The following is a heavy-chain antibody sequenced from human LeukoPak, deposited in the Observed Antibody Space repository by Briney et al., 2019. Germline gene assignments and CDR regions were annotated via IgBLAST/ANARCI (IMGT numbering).Heavy chain of an antibody. CDR2: MYYRGNT. D-gene: IGHD3-10*01. J-gene: IGHJ5*02. CDR1: GGSFSGYY. V-gene: IGHV4-59*08. Sequence: SETLSLTCAVYGGSFSGYYWSWIRQPPGKGLEWIGYMYYRGNTNYDPSLKSRVTISIDTPNNQFSLKLSSVTAADTAVYYCARSVRYYYGPDPWGQGTLVTVSS. CDR3: ARSVRYYYGPDP.